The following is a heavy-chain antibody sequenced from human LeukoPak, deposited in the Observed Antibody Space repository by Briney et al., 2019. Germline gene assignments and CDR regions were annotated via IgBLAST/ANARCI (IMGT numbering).Heavy chain of an antibody. Sequence: PSETLSLTCTVSGGSISGYYWSWIRQPPGKGLEWIGYIYYSGSTNYNPSLKSRVTISVDTSKNQFSLKLSSVTAADTAVYYCARAPDIVVVPAGDAFDIWGQGTMVTVSS. D-gene: IGHD2-2*01. CDR2: IYYSGST. J-gene: IGHJ3*02. CDR1: GGSISGYY. V-gene: IGHV4-59*08. CDR3: ARAPDIVVVPAGDAFDI.